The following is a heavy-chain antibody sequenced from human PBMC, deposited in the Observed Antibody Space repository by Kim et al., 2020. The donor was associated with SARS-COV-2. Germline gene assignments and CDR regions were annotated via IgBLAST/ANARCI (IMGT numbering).Heavy chain of an antibody. CDR2: INPNSGGT. D-gene: IGHD3-9*01. Sequence: ASVKVSCKASGYTFTGYYMHWVRQAPGQGLEWMGWINPNSGGTNYAQKFQGWVTMTRDTSISTAYMELSRLRSDYTAVYFCARDAYDKTFDYWCQGTLVTVSS. J-gene: IGHJ4*02. V-gene: IGHV1-2*04. CDR1: GYTFTGYY. CDR3: ARDAYDKTFDY.